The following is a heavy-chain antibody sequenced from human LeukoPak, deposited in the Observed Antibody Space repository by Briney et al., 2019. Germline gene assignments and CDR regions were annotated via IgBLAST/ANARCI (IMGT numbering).Heavy chain of an antibody. CDR1: GFTFSSYE. J-gene: IGHJ4*02. V-gene: IGHV3-48*03. CDR2: ISSSGSTI. Sequence: AGGSLRLSCAASGFTFSSYEMTWVRQAPGKGLEWISYISSSGSTIYYADSVKGRFTISRDNAKNSLYLQMNSLRAEDTAVYYCARHGYSAYGGFDYWGQGTLVTVSS. CDR3: ARHGYSAYGGFDY. D-gene: IGHD5-12*01.